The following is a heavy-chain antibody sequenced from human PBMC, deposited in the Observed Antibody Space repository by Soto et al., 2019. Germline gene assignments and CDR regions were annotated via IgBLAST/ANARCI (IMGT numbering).Heavy chain of an antibody. D-gene: IGHD3-3*01. CDR1: GGTFSSYT. Sequence: SVKVSCKASGGTFSSYTISWVRQAPGQGLEWMGRIIPILGIANYAQKFQGRVTITADKSTSTAYMELSSLRSEDTAVYYCAREDYDFWSGYSFDYWGQGTPVTVSS. V-gene: IGHV1-69*04. CDR2: IIPILGIA. J-gene: IGHJ4*02. CDR3: AREDYDFWSGYSFDY.